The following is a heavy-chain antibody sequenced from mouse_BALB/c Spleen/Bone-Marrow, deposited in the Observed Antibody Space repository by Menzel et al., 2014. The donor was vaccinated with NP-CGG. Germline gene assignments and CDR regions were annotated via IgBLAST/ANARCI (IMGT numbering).Heavy chain of an antibody. CDR1: GFTFSSFG. Sequence: EVMLVESGGGLVQPGGSRKLSCVASGFTFSSFGMHWVRQAPEKGLEWVAYISSGSSSTYYADTLKGRFTISRDNPKNTLFLQMTSLRSGDTAMYYCARGYYYGSSHYWYFDVWGAGTTVTVSS. D-gene: IGHD1-1*01. CDR2: ISSGSSST. J-gene: IGHJ1*01. V-gene: IGHV5-17*02. CDR3: ARGYYYGSSHYWYFDV.